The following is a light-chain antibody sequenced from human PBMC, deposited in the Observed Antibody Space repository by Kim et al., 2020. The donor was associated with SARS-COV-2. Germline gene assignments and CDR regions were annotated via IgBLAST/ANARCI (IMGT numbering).Light chain of an antibody. J-gene: IGLJ2*01. CDR2: YDS. CDR1: NIGSKS. Sequence: VAPGKTARITCGGNNIGSKSVHWYQQKPGQAPVLVIYYDSDRPSGIPERFSGSNSGNTATLTISRVEAGDEADYYCQVWDNSSDHVVFGGGTQLTVL. V-gene: IGLV3-21*04. CDR3: QVWDNSSDHVV.